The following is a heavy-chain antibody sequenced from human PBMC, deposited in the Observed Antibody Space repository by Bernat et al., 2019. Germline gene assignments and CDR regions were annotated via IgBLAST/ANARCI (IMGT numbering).Heavy chain of an antibody. D-gene: IGHD3-10*01. V-gene: IGHV3-30*18. J-gene: IGHJ4*02. Sequence: QVQLVESGGGVVQPGRSLRLSCAASGFTFSSYGMHWVRQAPGKGLEWVAVISSDGSNKYYADSVKGRFTISRDNSKNTLYLQMNSLRAEDTAVYYCAKDYYGSGSATVDYGGQGTLVTV. CDR1: GFTFSSYG. CDR2: ISSDGSNK. CDR3: AKDYYGSGSATVDY.